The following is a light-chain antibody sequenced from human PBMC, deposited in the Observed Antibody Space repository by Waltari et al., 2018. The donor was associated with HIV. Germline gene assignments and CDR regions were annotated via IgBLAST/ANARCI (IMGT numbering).Light chain of an antibody. V-gene: IGLV2-23*01. CDR3: CSYAGSSTRVV. J-gene: IGLJ2*01. CDR1: SSDVGSYNL. Sequence: QSALTQPASVSGSPGPSITISCTGTSSDVGSYNLVSCYQQHPGKAPKLMIYEGSKRPSGVSNRFSGSKSGNTASLTISGLQAEDEADYYCCSYAGSSTRVVFGGGTKLTVL. CDR2: EGS.